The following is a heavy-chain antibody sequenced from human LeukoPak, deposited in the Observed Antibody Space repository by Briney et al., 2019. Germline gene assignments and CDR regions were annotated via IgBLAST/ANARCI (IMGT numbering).Heavy chain of an antibody. CDR3: ARAPDRHTVTFDY. Sequence: SETLSLTCTVSGYSISSGYYWGWIRPPPGKGLEWIGSIYHSGSTYYNPSLKSRVTISVDTSKNQFSLKLSSVTAADTAVYYCARAPDRHTVTFDYWGQGTLVTVSS. D-gene: IGHD4-17*01. CDR2: IYHSGST. V-gene: IGHV4-38-2*02. CDR1: GYSISSGYY. J-gene: IGHJ4*02.